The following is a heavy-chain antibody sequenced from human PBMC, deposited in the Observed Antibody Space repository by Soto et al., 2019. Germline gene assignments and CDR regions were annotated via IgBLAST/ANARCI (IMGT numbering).Heavy chain of an antibody. CDR2: IYWDDDK. Sequence: QITLKESGPTLVKPTQTLTLTCTISGFSLNTGGVGVDWIRQPPGKALEWLALIYWDDDKRYSPSLKSRLTITKDTSKNQVVLTMTNMDPLDTATYYCAYSRCGGDCLQSYSSHYYYGLDVWGQGTTVIVSS. J-gene: IGHJ6*02. CDR1: GFSLNTGGVG. D-gene: IGHD2-21*02. V-gene: IGHV2-5*02. CDR3: AYSRCGGDCLQSYSSHYYYGLDV.